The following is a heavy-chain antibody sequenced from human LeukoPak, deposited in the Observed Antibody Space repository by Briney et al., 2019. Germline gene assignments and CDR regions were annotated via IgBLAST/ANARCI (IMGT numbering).Heavy chain of an antibody. CDR1: GFTFSSYD. V-gene: IGHV3-48*03. CDR2: ISDSGTTI. D-gene: IGHD6-13*01. CDR3: ARDPLSSSSFDL. J-gene: IGHJ4*02. Sequence: GGSLRLSCAASGFTFSSYDMNWVRQAPGRELEWISYISYISDSGTTIYYADSVKGRFTISRDDAKNSVYLQMNGLRAEDTAVYYCARDPLSSSSFDLWGQGTLVTVSS.